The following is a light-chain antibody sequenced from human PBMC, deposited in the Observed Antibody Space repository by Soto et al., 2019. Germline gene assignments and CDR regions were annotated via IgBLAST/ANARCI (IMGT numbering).Light chain of an antibody. J-gene: IGKJ1*01. V-gene: IGKV2-28*01. CDR2: LGS. CDR3: MQALQTSRAWT. Sequence: DIVMTQSPLSLPVTPGEPASISCRSSQSLLHSNGYNYLDWYLQKPGQSPQLLIYLGSNRASGVPDRFSGSGSGTDFTLKISRVEAEDVGVYYWMQALQTSRAWTFGQGTKVEIK. CDR1: QSLLHSNGYNY.